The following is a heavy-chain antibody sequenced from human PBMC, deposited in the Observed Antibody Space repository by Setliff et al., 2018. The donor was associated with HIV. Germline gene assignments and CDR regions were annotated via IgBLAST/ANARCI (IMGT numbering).Heavy chain of an antibody. Sequence: SETLSLTCAVSGYPITSDHSWGWIRQPPRKGLEWIGTIYYSGSAYYNPSLQRRVTISVDTSKNQVSLKLNSMTAADTAVYFCVRGPQWLVQKGRVHYFDYWGQGTLVTVSS. V-gene: IGHV4-38-2*01. D-gene: IGHD6-19*01. J-gene: IGHJ4*02. CDR1: GYPITSDHS. CDR2: IYYSGSA. CDR3: VRGPQWLVQKGRVHYFDY.